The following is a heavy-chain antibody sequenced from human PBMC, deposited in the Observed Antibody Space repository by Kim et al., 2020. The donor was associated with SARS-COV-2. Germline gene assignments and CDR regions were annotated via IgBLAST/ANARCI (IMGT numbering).Heavy chain of an antibody. J-gene: IGHJ6*02. CDR2: ISSSSSYI. V-gene: IGHV3-21*01. CDR1: GFTFSSYS. D-gene: IGHD6-6*01. CDR3: ARDATEIAARPGGMDV. Sequence: GGSLRLSCAASGFTFSSYSMNWVRQAPGKGLEWVSSISSSSSYIYYADSVKGRFTISRDNAKNSLYLQMNSLRAEDTAVYYCARDATEIAARPGGMDVWGQGTTVTVSS.